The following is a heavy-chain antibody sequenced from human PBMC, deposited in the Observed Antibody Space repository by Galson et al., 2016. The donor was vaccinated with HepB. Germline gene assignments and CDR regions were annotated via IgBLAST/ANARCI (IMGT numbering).Heavy chain of an antibody. CDR3: AKDRDYGGQSEDHFDS. D-gene: IGHD4-23*01. J-gene: IGHJ4*02. CDR2: ISYAGSNI. Sequence: SLRLSCAASGFTFRSFGMHWVRQAPGKGLEWVAVISYAGSNIYYADSVRGRFTISRDNSKSTVYLQMNSLRTEDTAVYYCAKDRDYGGQSEDHFDSWGQGALVTVSS. V-gene: IGHV3-30*18. CDR1: GFTFRSFG.